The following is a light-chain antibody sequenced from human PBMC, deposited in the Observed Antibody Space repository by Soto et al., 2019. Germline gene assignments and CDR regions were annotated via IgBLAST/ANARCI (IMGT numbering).Light chain of an antibody. CDR2: KAS. J-gene: IGKJ1*01. V-gene: IGKV1-5*03. Sequence: DIQVTQSPSTLSTSVGDRVTITCRASQTIDSWLAWYQQRPGKPPNLLIYKASTLASGVPSRFSGSGSGTEFTLTINSLQPDDFATYYCQHYNSYSEAFGQGTKV. CDR1: QTIDSW. CDR3: QHYNSYSEA.